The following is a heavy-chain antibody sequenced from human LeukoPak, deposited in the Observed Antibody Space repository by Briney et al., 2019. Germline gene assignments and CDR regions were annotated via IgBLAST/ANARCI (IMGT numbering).Heavy chain of an antibody. CDR1: GFTVTNDY. J-gene: IGHJ3*02. D-gene: IGHD5-24*01. V-gene: IGHV3-66*01. CDR2: IYSGGST. Sequence: PGGSLRLSCAVSGFTVTNDYMNWVRQAPGKGLEWVSIIYSGGSTYYADSVKGRFTISRDSSNNTLFLQMSNLRAEDTAVYYCARDTGPYNDASDIWGQGTMVTVSS. CDR3: ARDTGPYNDASDI.